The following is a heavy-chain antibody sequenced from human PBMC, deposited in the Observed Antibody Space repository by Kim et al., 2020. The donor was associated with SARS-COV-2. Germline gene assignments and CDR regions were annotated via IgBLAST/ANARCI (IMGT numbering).Heavy chain of an antibody. J-gene: IGHJ4*02. V-gene: IGHV3-7*01. D-gene: IGHD4-17*01. CDR3: ARDAGVTTGPFDY. CDR2: IKQDGSEK. CDR1: GFTFSSYW. Sequence: GGSLRLSCAASGFTFSSYWMSWVRQATGKGLEWVANIKQDGSEKYYVASVKGRCTISRDNAKNSLYLQMNSLRAEDTAVYYCARDAGVTTGPFDYWGQGTLVTGSS.